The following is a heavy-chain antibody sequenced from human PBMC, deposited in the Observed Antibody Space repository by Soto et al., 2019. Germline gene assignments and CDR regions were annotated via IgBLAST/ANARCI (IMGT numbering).Heavy chain of an antibody. CDR2: ISPGDSHT. CDR3: VRTARNYHYNDMDV. D-gene: IGHD1-7*01. CDR1: GYNFINYW. Sequence: GESLKISCKGSGYNFINYWIAWVRQMPGRGLEWMGIISPGDSHTKYSPSLQGQVTISADKSISTAYLQWSSPKASDTAMYYCVRTARNYHYNDMDVWGQGTTVTVSS. V-gene: IGHV5-51*01. J-gene: IGHJ6*02.